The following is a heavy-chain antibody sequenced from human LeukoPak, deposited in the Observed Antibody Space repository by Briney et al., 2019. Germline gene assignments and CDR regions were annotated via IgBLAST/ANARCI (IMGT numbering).Heavy chain of an antibody. Sequence: GASLKISCKGSGSSFTSYWIGWVRPMPGKGLERMGIIYPGDSDTRYSPSFQGQVTISADKSISTAYLQWSSLKASDTAMYYCARSRGSYNNWSDPWGQGTLVTVSS. J-gene: IGHJ5*02. CDR2: IYPGDSDT. D-gene: IGHD3-16*01. CDR3: ARSRGSYNNWSDP. CDR1: GSSFTSYW. V-gene: IGHV5-51*01.